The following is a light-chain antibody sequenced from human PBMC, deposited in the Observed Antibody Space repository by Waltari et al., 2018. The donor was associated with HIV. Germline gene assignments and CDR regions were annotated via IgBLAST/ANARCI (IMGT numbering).Light chain of an antibody. Sequence: QSVLTQPPSVSGAPGQRVTISCTGSSSNIGAGYDVHWYQQLPGTAPKLLIYGNFNRPSGVPDRFAGSKSGTSASLAITGLQAEDEADYYCQSYDSSLSGPVVFGGGTKVTVL. J-gene: IGLJ2*01. CDR1: SSNIGAGYD. V-gene: IGLV1-40*01. CDR3: QSYDSSLSGPVV. CDR2: GNF.